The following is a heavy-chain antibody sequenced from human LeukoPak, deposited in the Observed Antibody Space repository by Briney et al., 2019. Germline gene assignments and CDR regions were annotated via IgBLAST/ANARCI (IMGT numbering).Heavy chain of an antibody. CDR2: ISGSGGST. D-gene: IGHD2-2*01. CDR3: ATPPVVVVPAAMGDYYYYMDV. J-gene: IGHJ6*03. CDR1: GFTFDDYA. V-gene: IGHV3-23*01. Sequence: PGGSLRLSCAASGFTFDDYAMSWVRQAPGKGLEWVSAISGSGGSTYYADSVKGRFTISRDNSKNTLYLQMNSLRAEDTAVYYCATPPVVVVPAAMGDYYYYMDVRGKGTTVTVSS.